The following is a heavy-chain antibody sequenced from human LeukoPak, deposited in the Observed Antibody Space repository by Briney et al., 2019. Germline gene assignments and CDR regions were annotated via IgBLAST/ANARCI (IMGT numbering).Heavy chain of an antibody. CDR2: ISGSGGST. D-gene: IGHD6-13*01. V-gene: IGHV3-23*01. CDR1: GFTFSSYA. J-gene: IGHJ4*02. CDR3: AKARYSSSWYTPPFDY. Sequence: GGSLRLSCAASGFTFSSYAMSWVRQAPGKGLEWVSAISGSGGSTYYADSVKGRFTISRDNSKNTLYLQMNSLRAEDTAVYYCAKARYSSSWYTPPFDYWGQGTLVTVSS.